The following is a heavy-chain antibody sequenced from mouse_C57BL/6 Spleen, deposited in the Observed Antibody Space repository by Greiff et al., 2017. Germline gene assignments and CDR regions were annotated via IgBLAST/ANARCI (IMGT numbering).Heavy chain of an antibody. CDR3: ARVLTGTFDY. D-gene: IGHD4-1*01. J-gene: IGHJ2*01. V-gene: IGHV1-64*01. Sequence: QVQLQQPGAELVKPGASVKLSCKASGYTFTSYWMHWVKQRPGQGLEWIGMIHPNSGSTNYNEKFKSKAALTVDKSSSTAYMQLSSLTSEDSAVYYCARVLTGTFDYWGQGTTLTVSS. CDR2: IHPNSGST. CDR1: GYTFTSYW.